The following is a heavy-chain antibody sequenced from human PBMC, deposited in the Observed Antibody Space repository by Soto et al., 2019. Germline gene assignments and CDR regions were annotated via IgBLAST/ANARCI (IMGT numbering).Heavy chain of an antibody. J-gene: IGHJ4*02. CDR1: GFTVSNNY. CDR2: IYSGGYT. CDR3: ARVFRGRLRQSVIFDY. Sequence: GGSLRLSCAVSGFTVSNNYMSWVRQAPGKGLEGVSVIYSGGYTAYGDSVKGRFTISRDNSKNTLYLQMNSLRADDTAVYYCARVFRGRLRQSVIFDYWGQGTLVTVSS. V-gene: IGHV3-53*01. D-gene: IGHD5-12*01.